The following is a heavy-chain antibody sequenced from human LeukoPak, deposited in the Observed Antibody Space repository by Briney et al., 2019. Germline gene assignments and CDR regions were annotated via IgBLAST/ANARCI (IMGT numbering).Heavy chain of an antibody. J-gene: IGHJ5*02. CDR2: NSSGGST. V-gene: IGHV1-46*01. D-gene: IGHD6-13*01. CDR3: AREYSSSLNLPWFDP. Sequence: NSSGGSTSYAQKFQRRVTMTTDTSTSTVYMELSSLRSEDTAVYYCAREYSSSLNLPWFDPWGQGTLVPVSS.